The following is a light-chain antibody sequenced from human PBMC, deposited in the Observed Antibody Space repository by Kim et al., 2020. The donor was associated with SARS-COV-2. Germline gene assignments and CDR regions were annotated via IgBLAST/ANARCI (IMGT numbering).Light chain of an antibody. CDR1: QSVLFSSNNKNY. CDR3: QHYYSNPPYI. J-gene: IGKJ2*01. Sequence: IVMTQSPDSLAVSLGERATINCKSSQSVLFSSNNKNYLAWYQQKPGQPPKLLIYWASTRESGVPDRFGGSGSGTDFTLTISSLQAEDVAVYYCQHYYSNPPYIFGQGTKLEIK. V-gene: IGKV4-1*01. CDR2: WAS.